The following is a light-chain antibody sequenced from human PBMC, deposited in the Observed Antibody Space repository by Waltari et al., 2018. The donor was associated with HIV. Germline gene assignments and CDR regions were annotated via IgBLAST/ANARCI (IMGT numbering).Light chain of an antibody. CDR3: AAWDDSLSGWV. CDR2: RTN. J-gene: IGLJ3*02. CDR1: SSNIGSNY. Sequence: QSVVTQPPSASGTPGHRVTISCSGSSSNIGSNYVYWYQQLPGTAPKLLIYRTNQRSSGVPDRLSGSKSGTSSSLAISGLRPEDEAEYYCAAWDDSLSGWVFGGGTKLPVL. V-gene: IGLV1-47*01.